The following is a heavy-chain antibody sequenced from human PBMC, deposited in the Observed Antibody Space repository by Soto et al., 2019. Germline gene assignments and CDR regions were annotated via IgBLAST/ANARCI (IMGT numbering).Heavy chain of an antibody. CDR2: IYHSGST. Sequence: QLQLQESGSGLVKPSQTLSLTCAVSGGSISSGGYSWSWIRQPPGKGLEWIGYIYHSGSTYYNPSLKSRVTISLDRSKNQFSLKLSSVTAADTAVYYCARVRRENCSGGSCYDNWFDPWGQGTLVTVSS. CDR1: GGSISSGGYS. V-gene: IGHV4-30-2*01. J-gene: IGHJ5*02. D-gene: IGHD2-15*01. CDR3: ARVRRENCSGGSCYDNWFDP.